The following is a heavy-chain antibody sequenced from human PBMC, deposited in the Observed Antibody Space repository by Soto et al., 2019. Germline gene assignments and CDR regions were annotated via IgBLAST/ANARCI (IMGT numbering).Heavy chain of an antibody. V-gene: IGHV4-59*11. J-gene: IGHJ5*02. CDR2: IYYNGST. CDR3: AREIEYKWFDP. Sequence: PSETLSLTCTVSGGSISSHYWSWIRQPPGKGLEWIGDIYYNGSTNYNPSLKSRVTISVDTSKNQFSLKLSSVTAADTAVYYCAREIEYKWFDPWGQGTLVTVSS. CDR1: GGSISSHY.